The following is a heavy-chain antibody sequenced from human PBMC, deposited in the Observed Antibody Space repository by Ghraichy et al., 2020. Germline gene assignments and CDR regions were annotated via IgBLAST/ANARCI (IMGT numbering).Heavy chain of an antibody. Sequence: GGSLRLSCAASGFTFSNYAMTWVRQAPGKGLEWVSTISGSGGSTYYSDSVKGRFTISRDNSKNTLYLQMNSLRAEDAAVYYCAKDREYGSSSGPYYFDYCGQITLVTV. CDR3: AKDREYGSSSGPYYFDY. V-gene: IGHV3-23*01. D-gene: IGHD6-6*01. J-gene: IGHJ4*02. CDR2: ISGSGGST. CDR1: GFTFSNYA.